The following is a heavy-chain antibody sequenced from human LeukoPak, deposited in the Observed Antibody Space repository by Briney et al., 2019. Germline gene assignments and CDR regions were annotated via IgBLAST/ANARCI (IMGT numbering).Heavy chain of an antibody. D-gene: IGHD4-17*01. J-gene: IGHJ6*02. CDR2: INPSGGST. Sequence: ASVEVSCKASGYTFTSYYMHWVRQAPGQGLEWMGIINPSGGSTSYAQKFQGRVTMTRDTSTSTVYMELSSLRSEDTAVYYCARSTVRPYYYYGMDVWGQGTTVTVSS. V-gene: IGHV1-46*01. CDR3: ARSTVRPYYYYGMDV. CDR1: GYTFTSYY.